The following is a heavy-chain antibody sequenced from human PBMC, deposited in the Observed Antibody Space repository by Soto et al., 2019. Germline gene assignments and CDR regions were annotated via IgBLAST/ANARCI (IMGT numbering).Heavy chain of an antibody. Sequence: SETLSLTCAVYGGSFSGYYWTWIRQPPGTGLEWIGYIYYSGSTNYNPSLKSRVTISVDTSKNQFSLKLSSVTAADTAVYYCARVNYDSSGYYVDYWGQGTLVTSPQ. V-gene: IGHV4-59*01. CDR2: IYYSGST. D-gene: IGHD3-22*01. J-gene: IGHJ4*02. CDR1: GGSFSGYY. CDR3: ARVNYDSSGYYVDY.